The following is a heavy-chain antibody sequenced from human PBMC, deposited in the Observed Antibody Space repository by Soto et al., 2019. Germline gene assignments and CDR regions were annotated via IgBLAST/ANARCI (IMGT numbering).Heavy chain of an antibody. Sequence: ASVQVSCKASVGTFSSYAISWVRPAPGQGLEWMGGIIPILGIANYAQKFQGRVTITADKSTSTTYMELSSLRSEDTAGYDCARACGERAAAELYYIDYWGQGTLVTVSS. CDR1: VGTFSSYA. D-gene: IGHD6-13*01. V-gene: IGHV1-69*10. J-gene: IGHJ4*02. CDR3: ARACGERAAAELYYIDY. CDR2: IIPILGIA.